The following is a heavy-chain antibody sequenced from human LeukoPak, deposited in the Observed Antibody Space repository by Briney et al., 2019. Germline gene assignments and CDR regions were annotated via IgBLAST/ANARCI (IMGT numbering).Heavy chain of an antibody. J-gene: IGHJ4*02. CDR2: ISGSGGST. CDR3: AKVFRGDY. D-gene: IGHD3-10*01. CDR1: GFTFSSYA. Sequence: PGGSLRLSCAASGFTFSSYAMSWVRQVAGKGLEWVSDISGSGGSTYYADAVKGRFTISRDNSKNTLYLQMNSLRAEDTAVYYCAKVFRGDYWGQGTLVTVSS. V-gene: IGHV3-23*01.